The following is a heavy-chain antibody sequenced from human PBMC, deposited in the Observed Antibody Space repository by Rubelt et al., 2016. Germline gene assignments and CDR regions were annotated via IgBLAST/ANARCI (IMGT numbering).Heavy chain of an antibody. Sequence: QVQLQQWGAGLLKPSETLSLTCAVYGGSFSGYYWSWIRQPPGKGLEWIGEINHSGSTNYNPSLKSRVTISVDTSKNQFSLKLSSVTAADTAVYYCARGLRYYGSGSYPNWFDPWGQGTLVTVSS. V-gene: IGHV4-34*01. J-gene: IGHJ5*02. D-gene: IGHD3-10*01. CDR3: ARGLRYYGSGSYPNWFDP. CDR1: GGSFSGYY. CDR2: INHSGST.